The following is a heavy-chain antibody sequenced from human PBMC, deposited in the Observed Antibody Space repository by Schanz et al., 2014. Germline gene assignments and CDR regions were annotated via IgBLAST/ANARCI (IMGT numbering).Heavy chain of an antibody. CDR2: IWSDGSTK. J-gene: IGHJ6*02. Sequence: QVQLVESGGGVVQPGRSLRLSCAAYGFTVSSNHMSWVRQAPGKGLEWVAVIWSDGSTKYYADSVKGRFTISRDNSKNTLYLQMNSLSADDTAVFYCAKGMGYCSGGTCYDYYYYGLDVWGQGTTVTVSS. V-gene: IGHV3-33*03. D-gene: IGHD2-15*01. CDR3: AKGMGYCSGGTCYDYYYYGLDV. CDR1: GFTVSSNH.